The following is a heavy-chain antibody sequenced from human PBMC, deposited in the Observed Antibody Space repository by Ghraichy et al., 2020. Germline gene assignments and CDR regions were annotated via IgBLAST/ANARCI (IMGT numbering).Heavy chain of an antibody. CDR2: IYDSGNT. CDR1: GGSVTSGSFY. V-gene: IGHV4-61*01. J-gene: IGHJ3*02. Sequence: SETLSLTCTVSGGSVTSGSFYWSWLRQPPGKGLEYIGYIYDSGNTNYNSSLKSRVTMSVDTSKTQFSLKLSSVIAADTAVYYCARVRLTVSGNVGAGAFDIWGQGTMVTVSS. D-gene: IGHD6-19*01. CDR3: ARVRLTVSGNVGAGAFDI.